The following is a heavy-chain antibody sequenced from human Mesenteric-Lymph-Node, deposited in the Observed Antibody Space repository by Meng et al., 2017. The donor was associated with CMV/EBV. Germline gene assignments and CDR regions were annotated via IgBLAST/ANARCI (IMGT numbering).Heavy chain of an antibody. Sequence: GGSLRLSCAASGFAFNVNAMAWVRQAPGKGLEWVAAFGGTGGDINYAASVKGRFTISRDDSKSTLYLQMKSLTVEDTAVYYCAKPIVAAHWGQGTLVTVSS. CDR3: AKPIVAAH. D-gene: IGHD6-13*01. V-gene: IGHV3-23*01. CDR1: GFAFNVNA. J-gene: IGHJ1*01. CDR2: FGGTGGDI.